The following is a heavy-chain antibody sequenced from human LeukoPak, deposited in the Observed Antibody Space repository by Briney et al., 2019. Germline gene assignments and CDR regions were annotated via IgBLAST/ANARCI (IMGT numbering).Heavy chain of an antibody. CDR2: FYHSGGT. V-gene: IGHV4-59*01. Sequence: PSETLSLTCTVSGASISSYYWSWIRQPPGEGLEWIGYFYHSGGTNYNPSLKSRATISIYTSKNEVSLKLRSVTAADTAVYYCARGASSSWYSLWKFWGQGTLVTVSS. J-gene: IGHJ4*02. CDR1: GASISSYY. CDR3: ARGASSSWYSLWKF. D-gene: IGHD6-13*01.